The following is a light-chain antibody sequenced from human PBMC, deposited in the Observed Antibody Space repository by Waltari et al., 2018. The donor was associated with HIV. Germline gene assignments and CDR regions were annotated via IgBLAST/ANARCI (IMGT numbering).Light chain of an antibody. Sequence: QSALTQPRSVSASPGQPLTISCPATTSAVVHHNYVSWYQQHPAKAPKLMIFDVNKRPAGVPDRFSGSKSGNAASLTISGLQAEDEADYYCCSYADDYTWVFGGGTKLTVL. CDR2: DVN. V-gene: IGLV2-11*01. CDR1: TSAVVHHNY. J-gene: IGLJ3*02. CDR3: CSYADDYTWV.